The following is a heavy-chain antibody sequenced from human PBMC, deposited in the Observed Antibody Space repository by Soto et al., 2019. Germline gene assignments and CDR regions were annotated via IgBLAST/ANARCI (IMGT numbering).Heavy chain of an antibody. CDR3: AREDYSNYQNWFDP. D-gene: IGHD4-4*01. V-gene: IGHV3-33*01. J-gene: IGHJ5*02. Sequence: QVQLVESGGGVVQPGRSLRLSCAASGFTFSSYGMHWVRQAPGKGLEWVAVIWYDGSNKYYADSVKGRFTISRDNSKNTLYRQMNSLRAEDTAVYYCAREDYSNYQNWFDPWGQGTLVTVSS. CDR1: GFTFSSYG. CDR2: IWYDGSNK.